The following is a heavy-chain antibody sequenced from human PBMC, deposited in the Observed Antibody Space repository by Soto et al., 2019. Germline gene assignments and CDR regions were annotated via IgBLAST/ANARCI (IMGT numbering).Heavy chain of an antibody. J-gene: IGHJ4*02. CDR2: ISTNGGST. CDR1: GFTFSIYA. Sequence: PGGSLRLSCSASGFTFSIYAMHWVRQAPGKGLEYVSSISTNGGSTDYADSVKGRFTISRDNSKNTLYLQMNSLRAEDTAVYYCARRGPGTYFDYWGQGTLVTVSS. CDR3: ARRGPGTYFDY. D-gene: IGHD6-13*01. V-gene: IGHV3-64*04.